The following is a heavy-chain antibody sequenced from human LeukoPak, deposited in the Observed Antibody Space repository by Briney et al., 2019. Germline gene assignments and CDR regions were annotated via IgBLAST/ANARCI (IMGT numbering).Heavy chain of an antibody. J-gene: IGHJ4*02. Sequence: ASVKVSCKVSGYTLTELSMHWVRQAPGKGLEWMGGFDPEDGETIYAQKFQGRVTMTGDTSTDTAYMELSSLRSEDTAVYYCATATLSRPYWGQGTLVTVSS. CDR3: ATATLSRPY. D-gene: IGHD2/OR15-2a*01. V-gene: IGHV1-24*01. CDR2: FDPEDGET. CDR1: GYTLTELS.